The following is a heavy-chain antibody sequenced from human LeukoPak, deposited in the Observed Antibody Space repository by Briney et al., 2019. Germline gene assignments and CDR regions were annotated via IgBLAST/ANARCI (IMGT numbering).Heavy chain of an antibody. V-gene: IGHV3-74*01. CDR2: ISGDGTAR. CDR1: GFTSSSYW. CDR3: VRGRGSYGWFDP. Sequence: GGSLRLSCAASGFTSSSYWMHWVRQVPAKGLVWVSRISGDGTARNYADSVKGRFTISRDDAKNTVDLQMNSLRGEDTAVYYCVRGRGSYGWFDPWDQGTLVTVSS. J-gene: IGHJ5*02. D-gene: IGHD3-10*01.